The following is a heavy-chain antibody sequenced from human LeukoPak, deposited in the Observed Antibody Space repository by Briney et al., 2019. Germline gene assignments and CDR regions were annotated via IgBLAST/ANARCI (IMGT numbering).Heavy chain of an antibody. CDR2: IYYSGST. V-gene: IGHV4-39*01. CDR1: GGSISSSSYY. Sequence: SETLSLTCTVSGGSISSSSYYWGWIRQPPGKGLEWSGSIYYSGSTYYNPSLKSRVTISVDTSKNQFSLKPSSVTAADTAVYYCARGSSGWYGIYYYCYMDVWGKGTTVTISS. CDR3: ARGSSGWYGIYYYCYMDV. J-gene: IGHJ6*03. D-gene: IGHD6-19*01.